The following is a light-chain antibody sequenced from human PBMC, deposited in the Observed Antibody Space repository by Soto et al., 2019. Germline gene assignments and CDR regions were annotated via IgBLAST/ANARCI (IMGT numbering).Light chain of an antibody. J-gene: IGKJ2*01. Sequence: EIVLTQSPATLSLSPGEKATLSCRASQSVSSYLAWYQQKPGQAPRLLIYDASNRPNGIPARFSGSGAGTDSDLTISSLVPEDFAVYYCQQRSNWPAYTLGQGTNLEIK. CDR3: QQRSNWPAYT. CDR2: DAS. V-gene: IGKV3-11*01. CDR1: QSVSSY.